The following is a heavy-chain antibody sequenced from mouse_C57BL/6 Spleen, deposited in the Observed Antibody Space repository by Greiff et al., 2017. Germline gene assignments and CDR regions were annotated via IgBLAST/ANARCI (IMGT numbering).Heavy chain of an antibody. Sequence: QVQLKQSGAELVKPGASVKISCKASGYAFSSYWMNWVKQRPGKGLEWIGQIYPGDGDTNYNGKFKGKATLTADKSSSTAYMQLSSLTSEDSAVYFCARGDDYDYYAMDDWGQGTSGTVSS. CDR1: GYAFSSYW. D-gene: IGHD2-4*01. CDR3: ARGDDYDYYAMDD. V-gene: IGHV1-80*01. J-gene: IGHJ4*01. CDR2: IYPGDGDT.